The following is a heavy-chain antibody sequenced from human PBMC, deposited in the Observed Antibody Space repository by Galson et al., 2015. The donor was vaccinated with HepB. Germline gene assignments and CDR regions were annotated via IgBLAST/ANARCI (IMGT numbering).Heavy chain of an antibody. Sequence: SVKVSCKVSGYTLTELSMHWVRQAPGKGLEWMGGFDPEDGQTIYAQKFQGRVTMTEDTSTDTAYMELSSLRSEDTAVYYCATGRDVREYPGWFDPWGQGTLVTVSS. D-gene: IGHD2/OR15-2a*01. CDR2: FDPEDGQT. CDR3: ATGRDVREYPGWFDP. J-gene: IGHJ5*02. CDR1: GYTLTELS. V-gene: IGHV1-24*01.